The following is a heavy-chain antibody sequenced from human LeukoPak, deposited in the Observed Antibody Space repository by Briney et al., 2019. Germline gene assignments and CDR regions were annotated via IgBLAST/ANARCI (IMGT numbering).Heavy chain of an antibody. Sequence: SVTVSCKASGGTFSSYAISWVRQAPGQGLEWMGRIIPILGIANYAQKFQGRVTITADKSTSTAYMELSSLRSEDTAVYYCARTMVRGVSTHFDYWGQGTLVTVSS. CDR2: IIPILGIA. CDR1: GGTFSSYA. V-gene: IGHV1-69*04. D-gene: IGHD3-10*01. J-gene: IGHJ4*02. CDR3: ARTMVRGVSTHFDY.